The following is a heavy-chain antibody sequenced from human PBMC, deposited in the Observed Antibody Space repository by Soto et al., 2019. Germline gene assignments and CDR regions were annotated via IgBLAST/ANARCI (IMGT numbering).Heavy chain of an antibody. CDR3: ARDETDYGDYSSDYYYYGMDV. CDR1: GYTFTGYY. J-gene: IGHJ6*02. V-gene: IGHV1-2*04. CDR2: INPNSGGT. Sequence: GASVKVSCKASGYTFTGYYMHWVRQAPGQGLEWMGWINPNSGGTNYAQKFQGWVTMTRDTSISTAYMELSRLRSDDTAVYYCARDETDYGDYSSDYYYYGMDVWGQGTTVTVSS. D-gene: IGHD4-17*01.